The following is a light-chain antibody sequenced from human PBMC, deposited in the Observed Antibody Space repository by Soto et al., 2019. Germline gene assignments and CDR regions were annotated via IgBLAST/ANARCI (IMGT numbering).Light chain of an antibody. CDR2: GAS. Sequence: PGDRVTITCRASQGISTLLAWYQQKPGQAPRLLIYGASSRATGIPDRFSGSGSGTDFTLTISRLEPEDFAVYYCQQYGSSPDTFGQGTKVDIK. V-gene: IGKV3-20*01. J-gene: IGKJ2*01. CDR3: QQYGSSPDT. CDR1: QGISTL.